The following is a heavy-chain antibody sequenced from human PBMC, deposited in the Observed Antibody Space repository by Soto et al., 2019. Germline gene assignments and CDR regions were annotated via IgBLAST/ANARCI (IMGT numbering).Heavy chain of an antibody. CDR1: GFSFSTYG. V-gene: IGHV3-30*18. CDR2: ISNDGSNK. D-gene: IGHD3-10*01. Sequence: PGGSLRLSCAASGFSFSTYGMHWVRQAPGKGLEWVAFISNDGSNKYYADSVKGRFTISRDNSKNTLYLQMNSLRAEDTAVYYCAKLFSYGSGSYWEKYYYYYYGMDVWGQGTTVTVSS. CDR3: AKLFSYGSGSYWEKYYYYYYGMDV. J-gene: IGHJ6*02.